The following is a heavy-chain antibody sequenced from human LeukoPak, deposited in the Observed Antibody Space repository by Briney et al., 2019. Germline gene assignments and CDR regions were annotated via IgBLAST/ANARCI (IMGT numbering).Heavy chain of an antibody. D-gene: IGHD2-15*01. J-gene: IGHJ4*02. CDR2: ISGSGDST. Sequence: GGPLRLSCAASGFSFSSYAMIWLRQAPGKELEWVSAISGSGDSTYYADSVNGRFTISRDNSKNTLYLQMNSLRAEDTAVYYCAKSGCSGGSCYSAFFDYWGQGTLVTVSS. V-gene: IGHV3-23*01. CDR3: AKSGCSGGSCYSAFFDY. CDR1: GFSFSSYA.